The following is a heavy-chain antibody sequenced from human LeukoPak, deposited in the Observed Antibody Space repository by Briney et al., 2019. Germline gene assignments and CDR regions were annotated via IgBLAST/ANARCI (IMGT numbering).Heavy chain of an antibody. V-gene: IGHV3-30*04. CDR3: ARETFYYYDSSGYFDY. Sequence: GGSLRLSCAASGFPFSSYAMHWVRQAPGKGLEWVAVISYDGSNKYYADSVKGRFTISRDNSKNTLYLQMNSLRAEDTAVYYCARETFYYYDSSGYFDYWGQGTLVTVSS. D-gene: IGHD3-22*01. CDR1: GFPFSSYA. J-gene: IGHJ4*02. CDR2: ISYDGSNK.